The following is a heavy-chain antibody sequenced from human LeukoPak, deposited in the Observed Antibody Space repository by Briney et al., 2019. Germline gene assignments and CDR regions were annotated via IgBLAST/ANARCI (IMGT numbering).Heavy chain of an antibody. D-gene: IGHD3-22*01. CDR2: IYTGGTK. J-gene: IGHJ4*02. V-gene: IGHV3-53*01. CDR1: GFSVSNNY. Sequence: GGSLRLSCVVSGFSVSNNYMSWVRQAPGKGLEGVSIIYTGGTKYYAGSVKGRFIISRDTSKNTLYLQMNSLRAKDTAVYYCARRTGALYYYDTTGPYAYWGQGTLVTVSS. CDR3: ARRTGALYYYDTTGPYAY.